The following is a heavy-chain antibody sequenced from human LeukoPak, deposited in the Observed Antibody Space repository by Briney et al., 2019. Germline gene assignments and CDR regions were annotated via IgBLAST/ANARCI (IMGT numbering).Heavy chain of an antibody. J-gene: IGHJ3*02. D-gene: IGHD3-10*01. Sequence: PGGSLRLSCAASGFTFSNAWMSWVRQAPGKGLVWVGLIKSKTDGRTTDFAAPVKGRFTISRDDSKNTLYLQMNSLKTEDTAVYYCTAGYYSDAFDIWGQGTMVTVSS. CDR2: IKSKTDGRTT. CDR3: TAGYYSDAFDI. V-gene: IGHV3-15*01. CDR1: GFTFSNAW.